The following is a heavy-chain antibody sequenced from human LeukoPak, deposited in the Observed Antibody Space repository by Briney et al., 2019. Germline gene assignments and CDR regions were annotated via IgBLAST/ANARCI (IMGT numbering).Heavy chain of an antibody. CDR2: ISYDGSNK. J-gene: IGHJ6*02. V-gene: IGHV3-30*18. D-gene: IGHD3-22*01. CDR1: GFTFSSYG. CDR3: AKDEGGSYYYDSSGYSAGPGGMDV. Sequence: GGSLRLSCAASGFTFSSYGMHWVRQAPGKGLEWVAVISYDGSNKYYADSVKGRFTISRDNSKNTLYLQMNSLRAEDTAVYYCAKDEGGSYYYDSSGYSAGPGGMDVWGQGTTVTVSS.